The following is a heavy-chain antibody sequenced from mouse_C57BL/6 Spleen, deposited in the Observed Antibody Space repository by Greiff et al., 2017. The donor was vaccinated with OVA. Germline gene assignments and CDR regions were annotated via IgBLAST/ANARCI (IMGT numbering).Heavy chain of an antibody. CDR3: ARHEEDDYGFAY. D-gene: IGHD2-4*01. Sequence: VQLQQSGAELVKPGASVKLSCKASGYTFTEYTIHWVKQRSGQGLEWIGWFYPGSGSIKYNEKFKDKATLTADKSYSTVYIELNRLTSEDSAVYYCARHEEDDYGFAYWGQGTLVTVSA. V-gene: IGHV1-62-2*01. CDR2: FYPGSGSI. CDR1: GYTFTEYT. J-gene: IGHJ3*01.